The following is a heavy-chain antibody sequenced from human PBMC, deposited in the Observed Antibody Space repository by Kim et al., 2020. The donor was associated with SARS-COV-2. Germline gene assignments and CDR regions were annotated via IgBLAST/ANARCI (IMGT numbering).Heavy chain of an antibody. CDR3: AKGTSGMDV. CDR2: ISWNSGSI. Sequence: GGSLRLSCAASGFTFDDYAMHWFRQAPGKGLEWVSGISWNSGSIGYADSVKGRFTISRDNAKNSLYLQMNSLRAEDTALYYCAKGTSGMDVWGQGTTVTVSS. J-gene: IGHJ6*02. V-gene: IGHV3-9*01. CDR1: GFTFDDYA. D-gene: IGHD1-7*01.